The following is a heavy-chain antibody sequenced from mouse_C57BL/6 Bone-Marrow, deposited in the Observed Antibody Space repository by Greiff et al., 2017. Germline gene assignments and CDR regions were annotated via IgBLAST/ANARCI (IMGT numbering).Heavy chain of an antibody. Sequence: EVQVVESGGGLVKPGGSLKLSCAASGFTFSSYTMSWVRQTPEKRLEWVATISGGGGNTYYPDSVKGRFTISRDNAKNTLYLQMSSLRSEDTALYYCARRGLYGSSPWFAYWGQGTLVTVSA. D-gene: IGHD1-1*01. CDR3: ARRGLYGSSPWFAY. CDR2: ISGGGGNT. CDR1: GFTFSSYT. V-gene: IGHV5-9*01. J-gene: IGHJ3*01.